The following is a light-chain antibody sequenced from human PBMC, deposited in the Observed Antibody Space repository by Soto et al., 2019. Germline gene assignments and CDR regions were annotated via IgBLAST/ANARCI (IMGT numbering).Light chain of an antibody. Sequence: QSVLTQPRSVSGSPGQSVTISCTGASSDVGAYNYVSWYQQHPGKAPKLMIYDVSTRPSGVPDRFSGSKSGTTASLTISGLQAEDEADYYCCSYAGSPYVFGTGTRSPS. CDR3: CSYAGSPYV. CDR2: DVS. CDR1: SSDVGAYNY. J-gene: IGLJ1*01. V-gene: IGLV2-11*01.